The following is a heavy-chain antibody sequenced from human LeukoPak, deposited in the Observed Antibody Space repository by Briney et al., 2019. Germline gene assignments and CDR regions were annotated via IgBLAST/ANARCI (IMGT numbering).Heavy chain of an antibody. D-gene: IGHD3-10*01. Sequence: ASVKVSCKASGYTFTSYDINWVRQATGQGLEWMGWVNPNSGNTGYAQKFQGRVTMTRNTSISTAYMELSSLRSEDTAVYYCARRQLLWFGELLRKYYYYGMDVWGQGTTVTVSS. CDR1: GYTFTSYD. CDR2: VNPNSGNT. V-gene: IGHV1-8*01. J-gene: IGHJ6*02. CDR3: ARRQLLWFGELLRKYYYYGMDV.